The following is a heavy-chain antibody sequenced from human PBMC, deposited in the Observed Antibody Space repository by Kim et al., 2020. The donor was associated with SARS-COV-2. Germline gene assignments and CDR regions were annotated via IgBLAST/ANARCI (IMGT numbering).Heavy chain of an antibody. CDR1: GFTFSGSA. D-gene: IGHD3-16*01. V-gene: IGHV3-73*01. CDR3: TSWGNHCYYAKDD. Sequence: GGSLRLSCAASGFTFSGSAMHWVRQASGKGLEWVGRIRSKANSYATAYAASVKVRITIYRDDSKKTAYLQMNSLKTEDTAVYYCTSWGNHCYYAKDDWG. J-gene: IGHJ6*02. CDR2: IRSKANSYAT.